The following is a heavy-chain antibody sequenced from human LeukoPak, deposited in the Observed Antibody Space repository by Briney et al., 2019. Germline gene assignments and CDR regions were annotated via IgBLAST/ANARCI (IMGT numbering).Heavy chain of an antibody. V-gene: IGHV4-30-4*01. D-gene: IGHD6-19*01. Sequence: SETLSLTCTVSGGSISSYYWSWIRQPPGKGLEWIGYIYYSGSTYYNPSLKSRVTISVDTSKNQFSLKLSSVTAADTAVYYCASQAYSSGWADDYWGQGTLVTVSS. CDR2: IYYSGST. CDR1: GGSISSYY. J-gene: IGHJ4*02. CDR3: ASQAYSSGWADDY.